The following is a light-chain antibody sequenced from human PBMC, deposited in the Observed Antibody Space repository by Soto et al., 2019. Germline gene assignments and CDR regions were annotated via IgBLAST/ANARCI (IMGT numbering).Light chain of an antibody. V-gene: IGKV1-9*01. J-gene: IGKJ4*01. CDR1: QVISSY. CDR3: QQYKTYSLT. CDR2: AAS. Sequence: PWTHSPASLSVSVRDRVTLNFRASQVISSYLAWYQQKPGKAPKLLIYAASTLQSGVPSMFSGSGSGTEFTLTISGLQPDDFATYYCQQYKTYSLTCGG.